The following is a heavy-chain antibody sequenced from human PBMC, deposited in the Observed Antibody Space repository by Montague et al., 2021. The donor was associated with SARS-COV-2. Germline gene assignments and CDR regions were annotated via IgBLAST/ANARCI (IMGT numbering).Heavy chain of an antibody. J-gene: IGHJ4*02. CDR1: GFTFTNYA. CDR3: ARDPRGDGDYFYDY. V-gene: IGHV3-48*02. D-gene: IGHD4-17*01. CDR2: ISSSGTIT. Sequence: SLRLSCAASGFTFTNYAMNWVRQAPGKGLEWVSFISSSGTITYYXDSVRGRFTISRDNAKSSLSLHMNSLRDEDTAVYYCARDPRGDGDYFYDYWGQGTLVTVSS.